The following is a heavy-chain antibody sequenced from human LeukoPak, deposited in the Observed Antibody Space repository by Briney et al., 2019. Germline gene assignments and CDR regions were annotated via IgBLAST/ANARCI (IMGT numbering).Heavy chain of an antibody. J-gene: IGHJ6*03. D-gene: IGHD3-3*01. Sequence: PSETLSLTCTVSGGSISSGSYYWSWIRQPAGKGLEWIGRIYTSGSTKYNPSLKSRVTISVDTSKNQFSLQLNSVTPEDTAVYYCARDRVDFWSGLYYYYYMDVWGKGTTVTVSS. CDR3: ARDRVDFWSGLYYYYYMDV. V-gene: IGHV4-61*02. CDR1: GGSISSGSYY. CDR2: IYTSGST.